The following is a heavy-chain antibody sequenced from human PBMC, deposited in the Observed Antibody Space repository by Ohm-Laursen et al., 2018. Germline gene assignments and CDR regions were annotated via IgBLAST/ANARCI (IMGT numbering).Heavy chain of an antibody. D-gene: IGHD2/OR15-2a*01. J-gene: IGHJ3*01. Sequence: TQTLTLTCTFSGFSLSTTGVGVAWIRQPPGKPLEWLALIYWNGDVRSSPPLEARLTITKDTSRNQVVLTMTNMDPVDSAAYYCAHRSNTYSDAFDLWGQGTMVTVSS. CDR2: IYWNGDV. V-gene: IGHV2-5*01. CDR1: GFSLSTTGVG. CDR3: AHRSNTYSDAFDL.